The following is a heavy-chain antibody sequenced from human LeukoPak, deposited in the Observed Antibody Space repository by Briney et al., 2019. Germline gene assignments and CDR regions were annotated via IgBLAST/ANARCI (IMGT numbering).Heavy chain of an antibody. J-gene: IGHJ5*02. Sequence: SETLSLTCTVSGGSVSSSDYYWGWIRQPPGKGPEWIGRIYNSVNTYYNPSLRGRVTICVDTSKNQFSLKLSSVTAADTAIYYCAPGSTGGSRGSWFDPWGQGTLATVSS. V-gene: IGHV4-39*01. D-gene: IGHD1-26*01. CDR2: IYNSVNT. CDR1: GGSVSSSDYY. CDR3: APGSTGGSRGSWFDP.